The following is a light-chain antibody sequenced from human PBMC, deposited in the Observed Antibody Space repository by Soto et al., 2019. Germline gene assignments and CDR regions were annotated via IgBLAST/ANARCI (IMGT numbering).Light chain of an antibody. CDR3: QQYGTRWT. V-gene: IGKV3-20*01. Sequence: EVVLTQSPGTLSLSPGERATLSCRASQSVSSSYFAWYQQKPGQAPRLLIYRASSRATGIPDRFSGSGSGTDFTLTISRLEPEDFAVYYCQQYGTRWTFGQGTKVEFK. J-gene: IGKJ1*01. CDR2: RAS. CDR1: QSVSSSY.